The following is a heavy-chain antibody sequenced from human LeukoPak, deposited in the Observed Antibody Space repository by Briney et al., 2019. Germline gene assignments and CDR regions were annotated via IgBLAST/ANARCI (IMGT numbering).Heavy chain of an antibody. V-gene: IGHV3-53*01. CDR3: ARTYDSSGYYDY. D-gene: IGHD3-22*01. CDR1: GFTVSSNY. Sequence: GGSLRLSCAASGFTVSSNYMSWVRQAPGKGLEWVSVIYSGGITSYADSVKGRFTISRDNSKNTLYLQMNSLRAEDTAVYYCARTYDSSGYYDYWGQGALVTVSS. J-gene: IGHJ4*02. CDR2: IYSGGIT.